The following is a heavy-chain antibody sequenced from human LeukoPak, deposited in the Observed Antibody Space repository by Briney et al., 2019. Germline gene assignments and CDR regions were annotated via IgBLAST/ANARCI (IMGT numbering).Heavy chain of an antibody. CDR1: GNFISSGFY. V-gene: IGHV4-38-2*02. J-gene: IGHJ3*02. D-gene: IGHD6-19*01. CDR3: AGQWAVANTRRFAI. CDR2: LYSTGAT. Sequence: SETLSLTCTVSGNFISSGFYWVWLRQTPGKGLQWIGSLYSTGATYYNPSLAGRVTVSTDSSKNQLSLKLRSVTAADTAVYYCAGQWAVANTRRFAIWGQGSRVTVSS.